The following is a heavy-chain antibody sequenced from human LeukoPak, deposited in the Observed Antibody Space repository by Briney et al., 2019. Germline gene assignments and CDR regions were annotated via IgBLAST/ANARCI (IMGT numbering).Heavy chain of an antibody. CDR2: ITPIFGTA. D-gene: IGHD4-23*01. J-gene: IGHJ4*02. CDR1: GGTFRSNA. Sequence: SVNVSCKASGGTFRSNAISWVRQAPGQGLEWMGGITPIFGTANYAQKFQGRVTITAVESMSTAYMELSSLRSEDTAVYYCARGWLAETTVVTPYNYWGQGTLVTVSS. V-gene: IGHV1-69*13. CDR3: ARGWLAETTVVTPYNY.